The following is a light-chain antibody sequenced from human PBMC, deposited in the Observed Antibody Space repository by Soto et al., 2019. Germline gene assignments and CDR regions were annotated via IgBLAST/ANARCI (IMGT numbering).Light chain of an antibody. J-gene: IGKJ1*01. CDR3: RQALQAWT. CDR1: QSLLHSNGFNY. Sequence: DIVMTQSPVSLPVTPGEPASISCRSSQSLLHSNGFNYLDWYVQKPGQSPQLLISLASTRASGVPDRYSGSASGTDFTLNISRVEAEDVGVYYCRQALQAWTFGQGTKVEIK. V-gene: IGKV2-28*01. CDR2: LAS.